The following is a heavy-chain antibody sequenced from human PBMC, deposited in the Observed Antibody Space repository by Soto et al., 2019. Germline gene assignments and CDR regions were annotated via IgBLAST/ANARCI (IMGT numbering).Heavy chain of an antibody. J-gene: IGHJ4*02. Sequence: QVQLVQSGAEVKKPGSSVKVSCKASGGTFSRYAISWVRQAPGQGLEWMVGIIPIFGTANYAQKFQGRVTITAEESTSPAYMERSSLRSEDTAVYYCARWVGSGWYYFDYWGQGTLVTVSS. CDR3: ARWVGSGWYYFDY. D-gene: IGHD6-19*01. V-gene: IGHV1-69*01. CDR2: IIPIFGTA. CDR1: GGTFSRYA.